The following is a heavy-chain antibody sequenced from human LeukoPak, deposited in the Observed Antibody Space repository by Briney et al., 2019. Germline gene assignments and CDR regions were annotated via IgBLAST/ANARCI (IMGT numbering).Heavy chain of an antibody. CDR2: MFSGGAT. D-gene: IGHD3-10*01. CDR3: AKGVGVRGVIPQTLDS. V-gene: IGHV3-23*01. J-gene: IGHJ5*01. Sequence: GGSLRLSCAASGITFSSYGMSWVRQAPGKGLEWVSVMFSGGATYFADSVKGRFTISRDDSNNTLSLHMKTLRTDDTAVYYCAKGVGVRGVIPQTLDSWGQGTLVIVSS. CDR1: GITFSSYG.